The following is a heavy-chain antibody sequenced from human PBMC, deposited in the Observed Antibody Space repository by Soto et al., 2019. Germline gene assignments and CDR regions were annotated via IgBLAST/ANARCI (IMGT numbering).Heavy chain of an antibody. CDR1: GFTFGTYG. V-gene: IGHV3-30*18. D-gene: IGHD4-17*01. J-gene: IGHJ4*02. Sequence: QVQLVESGGGVVQPGRSLRLSCAASGFTFGTYGMHWVRQAPGKGLEWVASISLDGYNKDYADSVKGRFTISRDNSKNTLYVQMNSLRAEDTAVYYCAKSYTVTYYFDYWGQGTLVTVSS. CDR2: ISLDGYNK. CDR3: AKSYTVTYYFDY.